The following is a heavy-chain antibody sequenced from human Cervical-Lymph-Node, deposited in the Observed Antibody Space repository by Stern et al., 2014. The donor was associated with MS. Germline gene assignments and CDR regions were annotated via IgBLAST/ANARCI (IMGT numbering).Heavy chain of an antibody. D-gene: IGHD4-17*01. CDR1: GFRFIGYY. CDR3: ARAHDSGDYRTFDF. CDR2: INPSSGYT. J-gene: IGHJ4*02. Sequence: QLVQSGAEVKKSGASVKVSCKASGFRFIGYYMHWVRQAPGQGPEWMGCINPSSGYTDYAQKFQGRVTMTRDTSSSTAHMELTDLTFDDTAVYFCARAHDSGDYRTFDFWGRGTLVTVSS. V-gene: IGHV1-2*02.